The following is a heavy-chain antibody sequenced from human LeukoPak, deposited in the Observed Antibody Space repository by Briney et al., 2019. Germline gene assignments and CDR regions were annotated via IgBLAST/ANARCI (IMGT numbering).Heavy chain of an antibody. J-gene: IGHJ4*02. D-gene: IGHD3-22*01. CDR2: LNPSGGST. Sequence: ASVKVSCKASGYTFSNFYMNWVRQAPGQGLERMGILNPSGGSTRYAQKFQGRVTMTRDTSTSTVYMELSSLRSEDTAVYYCARGSSSGAYYFDYWGQGALVDVSS. CDR1: GYTFSNFY. CDR3: ARGSSSGAYYFDY. V-gene: IGHV1-46*01.